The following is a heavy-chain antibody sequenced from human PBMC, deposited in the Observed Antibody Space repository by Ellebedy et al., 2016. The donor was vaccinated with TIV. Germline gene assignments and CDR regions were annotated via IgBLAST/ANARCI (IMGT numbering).Heavy chain of an antibody. J-gene: IGHJ6*02. V-gene: IGHV1-18*04. CDR3: ARDRFIVPGTRAFYGMDV. CDR2: INPNKGNT. CDR1: GYTFTTYG. D-gene: IGHD2-21*01. Sequence: AASVKVSCKASGYTFTTYGVSWVRQAPGQGLEWMGWINPNKGNTVYAQNLQDRVTLTTDTSTRTAYMELRGRRSDDTAVYFCARDRFIVPGTRAFYGMDVWGQGTTVTVS.